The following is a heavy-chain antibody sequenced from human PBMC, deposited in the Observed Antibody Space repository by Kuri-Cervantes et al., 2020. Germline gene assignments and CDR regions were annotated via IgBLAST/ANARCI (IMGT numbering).Heavy chain of an antibody. V-gene: IGHV1-2*02. CDR2: INPNSGGT. CDR1: GYTFTGYY. J-gene: IGHJ6*02. Sequence: ASVKVSCKASGYTFTGYYMHWVRQAPGQGLEWMGWINPNSGGTNYAQKFQGRVTMTRDTSISTAYVELSRLRSDDTAVYYCARGQYSSSWYWNYYYGMDVWGQGTTVTVSS. D-gene: IGHD6-13*01. CDR3: ARGQYSSSWYWNYYYGMDV.